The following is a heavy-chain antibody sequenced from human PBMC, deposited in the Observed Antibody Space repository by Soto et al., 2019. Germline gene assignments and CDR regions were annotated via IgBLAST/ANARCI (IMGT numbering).Heavy chain of an antibody. CDR2: VYHSGST. J-gene: IGHJ3*01. D-gene: IGHD4-17*01. Sequence: SETLSLTCAVSGGSISTSNWWSWVRQPPGKGLEWIGEVYHSGSTNYNPSFKSRVAMSVDKSKNQFSLKLNSVTAADTALYYCARDLDYGGNSEASDVWGQGTMVTVSS. CDR3: ARDLDYGGNSEASDV. V-gene: IGHV4-4*02. CDR1: GGSISTSNW.